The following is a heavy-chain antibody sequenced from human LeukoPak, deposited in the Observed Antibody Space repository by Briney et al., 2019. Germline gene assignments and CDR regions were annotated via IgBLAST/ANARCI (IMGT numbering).Heavy chain of an antibody. D-gene: IGHD4-23*01. CDR3: ARADYGGNSEAAFDI. J-gene: IGHJ3*02. Sequence: SVKVSCKASEGTFSSYTISWVRQAPGQGLEWMGRIIPILGIANYAQKFQGRVTITADKSTSTAYMELSSLRSEDTAVYYCARADYGGNSEAAFDIWGQGTMVTVSS. CDR1: EGTFSSYT. V-gene: IGHV1-69*02. CDR2: IIPILGIA.